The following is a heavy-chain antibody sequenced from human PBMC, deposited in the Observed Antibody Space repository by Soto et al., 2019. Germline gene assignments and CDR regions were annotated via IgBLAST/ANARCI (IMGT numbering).Heavy chain of an antibody. D-gene: IGHD3-16*01. CDR1: GFTFSNYA. CDR3: GKDGGPAYFKGPGCPRELYAF. V-gene: IGHV3-30*18. J-gene: IGHJ4*02. Sequence: GGSLRLSCVASGFTFSNYAMHWVRQAPGKGLEWVAIVSYDGDNEYYADSVRGRFFISRDNSRNTLYLQTSSLRHEDTAVYYWGKDGGPAYFKGPGCPRELYAFRGRGTQVPVSS. CDR2: VSYDGDNE.